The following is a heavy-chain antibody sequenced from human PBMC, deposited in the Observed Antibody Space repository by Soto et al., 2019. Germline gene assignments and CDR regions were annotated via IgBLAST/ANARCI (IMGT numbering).Heavy chain of an antibody. Sequence: ASVKVSCKASGYTFTSYGISWVRQAPGQGLEWMGWISAYNGNTNYAQKLQGRVTMTTDTSTSTAYMELRSLRSDDTAVYYCARDPRRITMIVVVNTLDYWGQGTLVTVSS. CDR3: ARDPRRITMIVVVNTLDY. J-gene: IGHJ4*02. V-gene: IGHV1-18*01. D-gene: IGHD3-22*01. CDR2: ISAYNGNT. CDR1: GYTFTSYG.